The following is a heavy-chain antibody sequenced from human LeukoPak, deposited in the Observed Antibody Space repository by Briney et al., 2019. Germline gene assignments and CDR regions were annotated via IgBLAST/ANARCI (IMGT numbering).Heavy chain of an antibody. V-gene: IGHV4-34*01. CDR1: GGSFSGYY. CDR3: ARVPRNSNRLAYCGGDCYRDY. CDR2: INHSGGT. Sequence: SETLSLTCAVYGGSFSGYYWSWIRQPPGKGLEWIGEINHSGGTNYNPSLKSRVTISVDTSKNQFSLKLSSVTAADTAVYYCARVPRNSNRLAYCGGDCYRDYWGQGTLVTVSS. D-gene: IGHD2-21*02. J-gene: IGHJ4*02.